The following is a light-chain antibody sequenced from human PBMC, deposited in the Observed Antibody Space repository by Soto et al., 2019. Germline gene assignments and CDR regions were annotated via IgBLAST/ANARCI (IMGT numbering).Light chain of an antibody. J-gene: IGLJ2*01. Sequence: QSVLTQPPSASGTPGQRVTISCSGSSSNIGSNTVNWYQQLPGTAPKLLIYSNNQRPSGVPDRFSGSKSGTSASLAISGLQSKNEADYYSAVSDDSLSSYVVFGGRTKLTVL. CDR2: SNN. V-gene: IGLV1-44*01. CDR1: SSNIGSNT. CDR3: AVSDDSLSSYVV.